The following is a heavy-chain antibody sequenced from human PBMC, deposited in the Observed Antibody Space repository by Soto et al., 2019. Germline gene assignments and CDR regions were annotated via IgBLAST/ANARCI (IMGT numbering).Heavy chain of an antibody. CDR1: GGSISSSSYY. Sequence: SETLSLTCTVSGGSISSSSYYWVWIRQPPGKGLEWIGSIYYSGSTYYNPSLKSRVTISVDTSKNQFSLKLSSVTAADTAVYYCASTNHDFWSGYHTRWFDPWGQGTLVTVSS. CDR3: ASTNHDFWSGYHTRWFDP. V-gene: IGHV4-39*01. J-gene: IGHJ5*02. CDR2: IYYSGST. D-gene: IGHD3-3*01.